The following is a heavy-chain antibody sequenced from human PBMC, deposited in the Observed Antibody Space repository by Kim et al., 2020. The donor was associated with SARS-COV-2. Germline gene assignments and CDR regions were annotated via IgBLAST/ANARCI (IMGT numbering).Heavy chain of an antibody. CDR3: AKREGV. J-gene: IGHJ6*02. V-gene: IGHV3-23*01. Sequence: GGSLRLSCAASGFTFSSYAMSWVRQAPGTGLEWVSSISGCAGSTAYTDSVKVRLTISRDNSKNTLSLQMSSLRAEDTAVYYCAKREGVWGQGTTVTVSS. D-gene: IGHD1-26*01. CDR2: ISGCAGST. CDR1: GFTFSSYA.